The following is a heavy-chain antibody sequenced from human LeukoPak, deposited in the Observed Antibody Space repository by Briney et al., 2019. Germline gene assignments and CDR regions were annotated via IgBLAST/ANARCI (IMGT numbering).Heavy chain of an antibody. D-gene: IGHD5-24*01. Sequence: GASVKVSCKASGYTFTSYGISWVRQAPGQGLEWMGWISAYNGNTNYAQKLQGRVTMTTDTSTSTAYMELSSLRSEDTAVYYCARDRGGWDGYLDPFDPWGQGTLVTVSS. J-gene: IGHJ5*02. CDR3: ARDRGGWDGYLDPFDP. V-gene: IGHV1-18*01. CDR1: GYTFTSYG. CDR2: ISAYNGNT.